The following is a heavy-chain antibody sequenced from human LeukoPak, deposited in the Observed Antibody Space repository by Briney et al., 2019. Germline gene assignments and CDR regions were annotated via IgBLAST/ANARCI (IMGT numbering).Heavy chain of an antibody. J-gene: IGHJ3*02. CDR3: APSAPMIVVVDDAFDI. Sequence: SETLSLTCTVSGGSISSYYWSWIRQPPGKGLEWIGYIYYSGSTNYNPSLKSRVTISVDTSKNQFSLNLSSVTAADTAVYYCAPSAPMIVVVDDAFDIWGQGTMVTVSS. V-gene: IGHV4-59*01. D-gene: IGHD3-22*01. CDR1: GGSISSYY. CDR2: IYYSGST.